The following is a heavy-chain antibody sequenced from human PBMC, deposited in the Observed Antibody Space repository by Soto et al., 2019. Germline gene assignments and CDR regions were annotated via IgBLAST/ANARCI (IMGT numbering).Heavy chain of an antibody. V-gene: IGHV1-69*01. CDR3: ARALLFGGSLHYGMDV. D-gene: IGHD3-10*01. J-gene: IGHJ6*02. Sequence: QVQLVQSGAEVKKPGSSVKVSCKASGGTFSSYAIHWVRQAPGQGLEWMGGIIPIFGPPNYAQKFQGRVTITADESTSTVYTELISLISEDTAVYFCARALLFGGSLHYGMDVWGQGTSVTVSS. CDR2: IIPIFGPP. CDR1: GGTFSSYA.